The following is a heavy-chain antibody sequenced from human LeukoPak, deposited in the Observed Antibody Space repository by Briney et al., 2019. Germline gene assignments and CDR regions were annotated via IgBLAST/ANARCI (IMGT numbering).Heavy chain of an antibody. J-gene: IGHJ4*01. D-gene: IGHD6-13*01. CDR2: ISQNGGEK. V-gene: IGHV3-7*01. CDR1: GFTFSDYW. Sequence: PGGSLRLSCAVSGFTFSDYWMNWVRQAPGMGLEWVASISQNGGEKSYVDSVKGRFTISRDNPKNSLYLQMSSLRAEDTAVYYCARDGTAAGLYFDLWGQGTLVTVSS. CDR3: ARDGTAAGLYFDL.